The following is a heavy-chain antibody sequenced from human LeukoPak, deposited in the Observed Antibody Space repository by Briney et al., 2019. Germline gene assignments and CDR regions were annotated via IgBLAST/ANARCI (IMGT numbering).Heavy chain of an antibody. CDR1: GFTFSSYG. CDR3: ARGSYCSGGSCYLYFDY. J-gene: IGHJ4*02. D-gene: IGHD2-15*01. Sequence: GGSLRLSRAASGFTFSSYGMHWVRQAPGKGLEWVAVIWYDGSNKYYADSVKGRFTISRDNSKNTLYLQMNSLRAEDTAVYYCARGSYCSGGSCYLYFDYWGQGTLVTVSS. CDR2: IWYDGSNK. V-gene: IGHV3-33*01.